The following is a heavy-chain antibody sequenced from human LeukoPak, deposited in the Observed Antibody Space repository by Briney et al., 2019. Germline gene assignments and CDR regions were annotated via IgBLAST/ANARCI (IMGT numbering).Heavy chain of an antibody. D-gene: IGHD1-26*01. CDR3: ARGRLVGATWSWFDP. J-gene: IGHJ5*02. Sequence: ASVTVSCTASGYTFTSYGISWVRQAPGQGLEWMGWISAYNGNTNYAQKLQGRVTITTDTSTSTAYMELRSLRSDDTAVYYCARGRLVGATWSWFDPWGQGTLVTVSS. CDR2: ISAYNGNT. CDR1: GYTFTSYG. V-gene: IGHV1-18*01.